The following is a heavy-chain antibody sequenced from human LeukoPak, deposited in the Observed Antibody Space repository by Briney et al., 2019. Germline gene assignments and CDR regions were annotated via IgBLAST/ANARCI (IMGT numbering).Heavy chain of an antibody. CDR3: AREAGPGGYYFDY. CDR2: ISYDGSNK. CDR1: GFTLSSYA. V-gene: IGHV3-30-3*01. Sequence: GSLRLSCAASGFTLSSYAMHWVRQAPGKGLEWVAVISYDGSNKYYADSVKGRFTISRDNSKNTLYLQMNSLRAEDTAVYYCAREAGPGGYYFDYWGQGTLATVSS. J-gene: IGHJ4*02. D-gene: IGHD3-10*01.